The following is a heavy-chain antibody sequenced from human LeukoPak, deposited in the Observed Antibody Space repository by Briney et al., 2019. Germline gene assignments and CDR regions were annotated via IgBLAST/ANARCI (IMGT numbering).Heavy chain of an antibody. CDR2: IYYSGST. V-gene: IGHV4-59*01. J-gene: IGHJ3*02. CDR1: GGSISSYY. D-gene: IGHD6-19*01. CDR3: AGPVAVAGTRDFDAFDI. Sequence: SETLSLTCTVSGGSISSYYWSWIRQPPGKGLEWIGYIYYSGSTNYNPSLKSRVTISVDTSKNQFSLKLSSVTAADTAVYYCAGPVAVAGTRDFDAFDIWGQGTMVSVSS.